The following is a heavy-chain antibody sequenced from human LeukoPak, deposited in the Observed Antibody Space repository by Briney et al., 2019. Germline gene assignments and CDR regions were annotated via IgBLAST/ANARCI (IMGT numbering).Heavy chain of an antibody. V-gene: IGHV4-59*08. CDR3: ARGYSSTWFKTWDF. Sequence: PSETLSLTCTVSGGSISTYYRNWIRQPPGKGLEWIGYIYYSGTTNYNPSLKSRVTISVDTSKNQFSLKLTSVTAAGTAVYYCARGYSSTWFKTWDFWGQGTLVTVSS. CDR1: GGSISTYY. CDR2: IYYSGTT. J-gene: IGHJ4*02. D-gene: IGHD6-13*01.